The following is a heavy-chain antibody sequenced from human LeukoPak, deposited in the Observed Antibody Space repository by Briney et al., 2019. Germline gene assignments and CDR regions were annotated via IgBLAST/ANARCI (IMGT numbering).Heavy chain of an antibody. CDR1: GGSISSYY. CDR2: IYTSGST. D-gene: IGHD6-13*01. Sequence: SETLSLTCTVSGGSISSYYWSWIRQPAGKGLEWIGRIYTSGSTNYNPSLKSRVTMSVDTSKNQFSLKLSSVTAADTAVYYCARVEKYTTSGPTDPWGQGTLVTVSS. CDR3: ARVEKYTTSGPTDP. V-gene: IGHV4-4*07. J-gene: IGHJ5*02.